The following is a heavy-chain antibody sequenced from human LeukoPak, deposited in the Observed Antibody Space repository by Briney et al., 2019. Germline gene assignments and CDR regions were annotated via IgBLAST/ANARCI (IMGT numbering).Heavy chain of an antibody. Sequence: GGSLRLSCAASGFTFSSYEMNWVRQAPGKGLEWVSYISSSGSTIYYADSVKGRFTISRDNAKNSLYLQMNSLRAEDTAVYYCARLRWPIYNFCYYMDVWGKGTTVTVSS. J-gene: IGHJ6*03. V-gene: IGHV3-48*03. CDR3: ARLRWPIYNFCYYMDV. CDR1: GFTFSSYE. CDR2: ISSSGSTI. D-gene: IGHD3-3*01.